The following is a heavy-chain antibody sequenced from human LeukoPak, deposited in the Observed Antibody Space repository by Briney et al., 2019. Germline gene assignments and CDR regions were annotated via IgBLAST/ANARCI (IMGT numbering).Heavy chain of an antibody. J-gene: IGHJ4*02. D-gene: IGHD3-22*01. Sequence: GGSLRLSCAASGFTFSSYGMGWVRQAPGKGLEWVSAISGSGTTKYYADSVKGRFTISRDSSKNTVYMQMNTLRAEDTAVYYCARDRTWGGIGYLFDNWGLGTLVTASS. V-gene: IGHV3-23*01. CDR1: GFTFSSYG. CDR2: ISGSGTTK. CDR3: ARDRTWGGIGYLFDN.